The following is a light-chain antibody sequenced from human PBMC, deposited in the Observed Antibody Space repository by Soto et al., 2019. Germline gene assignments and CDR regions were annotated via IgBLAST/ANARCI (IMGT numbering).Light chain of an antibody. J-gene: IGKJ1*01. CDR3: QQRSNWPKT. Sequence: EIVLTQSPATLSVSAGERATXXXRASQSVSSNLAWYQQKPGQAPRVXIYGASSRATGIPDRFSGGGSGTDFTLTISSLEPEDFAVYYCQQRSNWPKTFGQGTKV. CDR1: QSVSSN. CDR2: GAS. V-gene: IGKV3-11*01.